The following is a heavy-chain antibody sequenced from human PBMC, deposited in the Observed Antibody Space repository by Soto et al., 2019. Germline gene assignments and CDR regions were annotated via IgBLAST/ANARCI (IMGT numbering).Heavy chain of an antibody. D-gene: IGHD1-1*01. V-gene: IGHV4-59*01. J-gene: IGHJ4*02. CDR2: IYHSGST. CDR1: GGSISSYY. Sequence: QVQLQESGPGLVKPSETLSLTCTVSGGSISSYYWSWIRQTAGKGLEWLAHIYHSGSTNYNPSLRGRVTISLDTSTNQCSLKLSSDTASDTGIFSCMTDEDGNVFHFSGQGTLVTFSS. CDR3: MTDEDGNVFHF.